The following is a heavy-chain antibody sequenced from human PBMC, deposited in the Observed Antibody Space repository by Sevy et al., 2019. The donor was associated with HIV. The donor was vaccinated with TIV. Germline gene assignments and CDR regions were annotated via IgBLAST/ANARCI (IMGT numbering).Heavy chain of an antibody. CDR3: ARVVEDRDIVVVPAAIHPGEFDP. Sequence: ASVKVSCKASGYTFTSYGISWVRQAPGQGLEWMGWISAYNGNTNYAQKLQGRVTMTTDTSTRTAYMELRSLRSDDTAVYYCARVVEDRDIVVVPAAIHPGEFDPWGQGTLVTVSS. D-gene: IGHD2-2*01. CDR2: ISAYNGNT. J-gene: IGHJ5*02. V-gene: IGHV1-18*04. CDR1: GYTFTSYG.